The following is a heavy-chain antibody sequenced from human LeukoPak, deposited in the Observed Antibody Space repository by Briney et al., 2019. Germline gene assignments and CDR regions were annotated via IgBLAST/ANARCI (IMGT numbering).Heavy chain of an antibody. CDR2: MNPNSGNT. V-gene: IGHV1-8*01. J-gene: IGHJ6*03. Sequence: ASVKVSCKASGYTFTSYDINWVRQATGQGLEWMGWMNPNSGNTGYAQKFQGRVTMTRNTSISTAYMELSSLRSEDTAVYYCGRGCRSGSYLSRYYYYMDVWGKGTTVTVSS. CDR1: GYTFTSYD. CDR3: GRGCRSGSYLSRYYYYMDV. D-gene: IGHD1-26*01.